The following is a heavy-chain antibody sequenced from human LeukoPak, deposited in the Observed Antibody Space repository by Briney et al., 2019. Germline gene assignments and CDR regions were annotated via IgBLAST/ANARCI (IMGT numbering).Heavy chain of an antibody. D-gene: IGHD1-26*01. CDR3: AKSGGYGLIDY. Sequence: PSETLSLTRTVSGYSISSGYFWGWIRQPPGKGLEWIGSIYHSGTTYYNPSLQSRVTISIDTSKNQFSLRLNSVTAADTAMYYCAKSGGYGLIDYWGQGTRVTVSS. CDR1: GYSISSGYF. J-gene: IGHJ4*02. CDR2: IYHSGTT. V-gene: IGHV4-38-2*02.